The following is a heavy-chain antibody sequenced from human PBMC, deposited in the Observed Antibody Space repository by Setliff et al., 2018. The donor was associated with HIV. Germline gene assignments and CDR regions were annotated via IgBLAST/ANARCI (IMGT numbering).Heavy chain of an antibody. CDR1: GGPFSSSA. CDR3: AREGGATPEGPPFYYYYLDV. Sequence: SVKVSCKSSGGPFSSSAISWVRQAPGQGLEWMGGLTPMLGIANYAGKFHGRVTITADTFTSTAFMELRSLRLEDTARYYCAREGGATPEGPPFYYYYLDVWGEGTTVTLSS. V-gene: IGHV1-69*10. CDR2: LTPMLGIA. J-gene: IGHJ6*03.